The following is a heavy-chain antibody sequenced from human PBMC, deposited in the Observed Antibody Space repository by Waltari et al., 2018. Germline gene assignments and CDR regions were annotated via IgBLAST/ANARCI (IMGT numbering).Heavy chain of an antibody. J-gene: IGHJ5*02. Sequence: QVQLQESGPGLVKPSQNLSLTCTVSGVSISSGGYSWSWLRQHPVKGLEWIGYIYYSGSTYYNPSLKSRVTISVDTSKNKFSLKLSSVTAADTAVYYWAREAPTMVRGVSHVDPGGQGTLVTVSS. D-gene: IGHD3-10*01. CDR2: IYYSGST. CDR3: AREAPTMVRGVSHVDP. V-gene: IGHV4-31*03. CDR1: GVSISSGGYS.